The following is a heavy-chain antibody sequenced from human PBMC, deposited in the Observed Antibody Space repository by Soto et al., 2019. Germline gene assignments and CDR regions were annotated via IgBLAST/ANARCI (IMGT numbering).Heavy chain of an antibody. CDR3: ARTAWHFFDY. Sequence: PSETLSLTCTVSGGSINIGGYYWSWIRQHPGKGLEWIGYIYYSGSTFYNPSLKSRVTISFDTSKTQFSLNLNSVTAADTAVYYCARTAWHFFDYWGQGSLVTVSS. J-gene: IGHJ4*02. D-gene: IGHD3-3*02. CDR1: GGSINIGGYY. V-gene: IGHV4-31*03. CDR2: IYYSGST.